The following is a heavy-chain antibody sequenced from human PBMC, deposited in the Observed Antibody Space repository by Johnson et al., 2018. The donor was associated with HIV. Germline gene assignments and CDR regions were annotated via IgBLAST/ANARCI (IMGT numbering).Heavy chain of an antibody. CDR1: GFTFSSYA. V-gene: IGHV3-30*04. Sequence: QVQLVESGGGVVQPGRSLRLSCAASGFTFSSYAFHWVRQAPAKGLEWVAAISYDGSDKYHADSVKGRFTISRDSSKNTLYLEMNTLRPEDTAMYYCARDAPYCSGGTCYSDAFDIWGQGTMVTVSS. CDR3: ARDAPYCSGGTCYSDAFDI. J-gene: IGHJ3*02. D-gene: IGHD2-15*01. CDR2: ISYDGSDK.